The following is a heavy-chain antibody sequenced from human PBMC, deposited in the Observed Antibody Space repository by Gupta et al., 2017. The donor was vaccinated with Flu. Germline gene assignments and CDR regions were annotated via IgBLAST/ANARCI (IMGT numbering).Heavy chain of an antibody. D-gene: IGHD3-3*01. CDR3: AKDPSYYDCWSGVNWFDP. J-gene: IGHJ5*02. CDR2: ISGSGGST. V-gene: IGHV3-23*01. Sequence: EVQLLESGGGLVQPGGSLRLSCAASGFTFSSYAMSWVRQAPGKGLEWVSAISGSGGSTYYADSVKGRVTISRDNSKNTLYRQMNSLRAEETAVYYCAKDPSYYDCWSGVNWFDPGGQGTLVTVYS. CDR1: GFTFSSYA.